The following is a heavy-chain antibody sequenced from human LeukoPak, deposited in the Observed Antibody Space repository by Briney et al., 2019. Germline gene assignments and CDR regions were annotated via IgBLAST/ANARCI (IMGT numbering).Heavy chain of an antibody. CDR2: ISHSGST. J-gene: IGHJ5*02. Sequence: PSETLSLTCTVSGVSINSRSYFWSWIRQLPGKGLEWIGYISHSGSTDYNPSLKSRLTMSIDASKNQFSLKLTSVTAADTAVYYCARDDSDGRGRGGGFDPWGQGTLVTVSS. V-gene: IGHV4-31*03. CDR3: ARDDSDGRGRGGGFDP. CDR1: GVSINSRSYF. D-gene: IGHD5-24*01.